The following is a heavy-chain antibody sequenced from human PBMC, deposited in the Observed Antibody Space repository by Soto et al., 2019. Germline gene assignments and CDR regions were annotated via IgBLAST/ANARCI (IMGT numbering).Heavy chain of an antibody. Sequence: QVHLVESGGGVVQPGRSLRLSCAVSGFTFTNYGMHWVRQAPGKGLEWVAVIWYDGSYKYYTESVKGRFTISRDDSQNTLYLQVSSLRAEDTAVYHCARCFDESSGTFDFWGQGTLVTVSS. V-gene: IGHV3-33*01. CDR2: IWYDGSYK. D-gene: IGHD3-22*01. CDR3: ARCFDESSGTFDF. J-gene: IGHJ4*02. CDR1: GFTFTNYG.